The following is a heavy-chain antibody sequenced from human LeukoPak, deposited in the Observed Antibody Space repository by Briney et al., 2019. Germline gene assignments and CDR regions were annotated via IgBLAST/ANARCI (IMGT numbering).Heavy chain of an antibody. CDR1: GGSISSRNW. CDR3: ARRWYYYFDY. Sequence: SETLSLTCAVSGGSISSRNWWSWVRQPPGKGLEWIGEIHHSGSTNYNPSLKTRVTISVDTSKNQFSLKLSSVTAADTAVYYCARRWYYYFDYWGQGTLVTVSS. V-gene: IGHV4-4*02. J-gene: IGHJ4*02. D-gene: IGHD4-23*01. CDR2: IHHSGST.